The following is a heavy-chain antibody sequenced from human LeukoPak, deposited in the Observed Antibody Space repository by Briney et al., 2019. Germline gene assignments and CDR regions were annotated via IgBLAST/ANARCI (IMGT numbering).Heavy chain of an antibody. J-gene: IGHJ4*02. CDR1: GGSISSSNW. Sequence: SETLSLTCAVSGGSISSSNWWSWVRQPPGKGLEWIGEIYHSGSTNYNPSLKSRVTISVDKSKNQFSLKLSSVTAADTAVYYCVRVRIAVDEVYFDYWGQGTLVTVSS. D-gene: IGHD6-19*01. V-gene: IGHV4-4*02. CDR2: IYHSGST. CDR3: VRVRIAVDEVYFDY.